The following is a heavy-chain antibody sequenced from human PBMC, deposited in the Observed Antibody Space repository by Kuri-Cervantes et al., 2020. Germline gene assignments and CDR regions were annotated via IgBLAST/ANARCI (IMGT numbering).Heavy chain of an antibody. Sequence: GGSLRLSCAASGFTFSSYAMHWVRQAPGKGLEWVAVISYDGSNKYYADSVKGRFTISRDNSKNTVYLQMNSLRAEDTAVYYCAKGPVVAATLYYFDYWGQGTLVTVSS. J-gene: IGHJ4*02. CDR1: GFTFSSYA. D-gene: IGHD2-15*01. CDR3: AKGPVVAATLYYFDY. V-gene: IGHV3-30*01. CDR2: ISYDGSNK.